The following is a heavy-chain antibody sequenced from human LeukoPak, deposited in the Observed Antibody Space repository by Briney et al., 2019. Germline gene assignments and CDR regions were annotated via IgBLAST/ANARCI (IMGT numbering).Heavy chain of an antibody. J-gene: IGHJ3*02. Sequence: ASVKVSCKASGGTFSSYAISWVRQAPGQGLEWMGGIIPIFGTANYAQKFQGRVTITADKSTSTAYMELSSLRSEDTAVYYCARDSLEMSPFPLLGESFDAFDIWGQGTMVTVSS. V-gene: IGHV1-69*06. CDR2: IIPIFGTA. CDR1: GGTFSSYA. CDR3: ARDSLEMSPFPLLGESFDAFDI. D-gene: IGHD1-26*01.